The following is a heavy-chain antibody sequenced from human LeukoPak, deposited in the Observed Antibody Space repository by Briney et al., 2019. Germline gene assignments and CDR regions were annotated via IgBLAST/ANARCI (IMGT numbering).Heavy chain of an antibody. CDR1: GYSISSGYY. CDR3: ARDPRLNWFDP. V-gene: IGHV4-38-2*02. CDR2: IYHSGST. Sequence: SETLSLTCAVSGYSISSGYYWGWIRQPPGKGLDWIGSIYHSGSTYYNPSLKSRVTISVDTSKNQFSLKLSSMTAADTAVYYRARDPRLNWFDPWGQGTLVTVSS. J-gene: IGHJ5*02.